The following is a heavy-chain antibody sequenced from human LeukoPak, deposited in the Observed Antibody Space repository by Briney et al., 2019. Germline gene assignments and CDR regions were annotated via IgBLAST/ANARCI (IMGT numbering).Heavy chain of an antibody. V-gene: IGHV3-7*01. CDR3: ARGLGIAARN. CDR2: INQDGSER. J-gene: IGHJ4*02. CDR1: RFTFSNYW. D-gene: IGHD6-6*01. Sequence: PGGSLRLSCAASRFTFSNYWMTWVRQAPGKGLEWVANINQDGSERYYVDSVKGRFTISRDNAKSSLYLQMNSLRAKDTAVYYCARGLGIAARNWGQGTLVTVSS.